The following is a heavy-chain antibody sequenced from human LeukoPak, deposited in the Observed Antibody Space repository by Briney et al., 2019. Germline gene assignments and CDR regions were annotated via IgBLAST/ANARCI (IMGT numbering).Heavy chain of an antibody. CDR3: ARPFSGDTDLQYFDY. J-gene: IGHJ4*02. CDR1: GYSISSGYY. V-gene: IGHV4-38-2*02. D-gene: IGHD7-27*01. CDR2: IYNSGST. Sequence: SETLSLTCTVSGYSISSGYYWGWIRQSPGKGLEWIGSIYNSGSTYYNPSLKSRITISVDTSKNQFSLKLSSVTAADTAVYYCARPFSGDTDLQYFDYWGQGTLVTVSS.